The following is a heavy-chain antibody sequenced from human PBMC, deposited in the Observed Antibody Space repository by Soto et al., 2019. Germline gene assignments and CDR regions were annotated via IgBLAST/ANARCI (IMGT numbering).Heavy chain of an antibody. CDR2: ISYDGSNK. CDR3: AKDSGQTTVAVDY. CDR1: GFTFSSYG. J-gene: IGHJ4*02. D-gene: IGHD4-17*01. V-gene: IGHV3-30*18. Sequence: GGSLRLSCAASGFTFSSYGMHWVRQAPGKGLEWVAVISYDGSNKYYADSGKGRFTNARDNSKNTLYLQMNSLRAEDTAVYYCAKDSGQTTVAVDYWGQGTLVTVSS.